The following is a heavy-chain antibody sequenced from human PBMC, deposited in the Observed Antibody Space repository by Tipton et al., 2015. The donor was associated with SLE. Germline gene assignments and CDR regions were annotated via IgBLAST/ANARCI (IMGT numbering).Heavy chain of an antibody. J-gene: IGHJ3*02. D-gene: IGHD3-22*01. Sequence: TLSLTCTVSGGSISSYYWGWIRQPPGKGLEWIGSIYYSGSTNYNPSLKSRVTMSVDTSKNQFSLKLSSGTAADTAVYYCARDRVVVNAFDIWGQGTMVTVSS. CDR1: GGSISSYY. CDR2: IYYSGST. V-gene: IGHV4-59*12. CDR3: ARDRVVVNAFDI.